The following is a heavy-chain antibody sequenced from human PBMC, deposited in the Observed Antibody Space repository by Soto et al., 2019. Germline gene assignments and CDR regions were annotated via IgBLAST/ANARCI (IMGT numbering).Heavy chain of an antibody. Sequence: SETLSLTCTVSGGSISSYYWSWIRQPPGKGLEWIGYIYYSGSTNYNPSLKSRVTISVDTSKNQFSLKLSSVTAADTAVYYCARACGDPAYCGGDLSFADWGQGTPVPGSS. D-gene: IGHD2-21*01. V-gene: IGHV4-59*01. CDR1: GGSISSYY. J-gene: IGHJ4*02. CDR3: ARACGDPAYCGGDLSFAD. CDR2: IYYSGST.